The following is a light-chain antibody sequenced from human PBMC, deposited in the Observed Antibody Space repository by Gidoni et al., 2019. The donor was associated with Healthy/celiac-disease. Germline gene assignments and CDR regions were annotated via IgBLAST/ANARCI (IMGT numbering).Light chain of an antibody. CDR3: QQRSNWTPLT. Sequence: EIVLTQSPATLSLSPGESATLSCRASQSVSSYLAWYKQKPGQAPRLLIYDASNRATGIPARFSGSGSGTDFTLNISSLETEDFAVYYCQQRSNWTPLTFGGGTKVEIK. J-gene: IGKJ4*01. CDR2: DAS. V-gene: IGKV3-11*01. CDR1: QSVSSY.